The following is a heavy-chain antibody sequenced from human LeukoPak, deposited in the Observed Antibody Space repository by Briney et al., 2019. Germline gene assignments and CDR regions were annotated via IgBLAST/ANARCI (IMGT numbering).Heavy chain of an antibody. CDR1: GGSISSGGYY. Sequence: NPSETLSLTCTVSGGSISSGGYYWSWIRQHPGKGLEWIGYIYYSGSTYYNPSLKSRVTISVDTSKNQFSLKLSSVTAADTAVYYCARDRGFTFCSSTSCYDSRASFYFDYWGQGTLVTVSS. V-gene: IGHV4-31*03. J-gene: IGHJ4*02. CDR2: IYYSGST. D-gene: IGHD2-2*01. CDR3: ARDRGFTFCSSTSCYDSRASFYFDY.